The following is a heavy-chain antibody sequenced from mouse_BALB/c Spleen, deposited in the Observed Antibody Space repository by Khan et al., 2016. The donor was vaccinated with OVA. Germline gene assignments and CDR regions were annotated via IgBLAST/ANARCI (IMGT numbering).Heavy chain of an antibody. D-gene: IGHD1-1*02. CDR1: GYTFTSYY. Sequence: QVRLQQSGAELVKPGASVKLSCKASGYTFTSYYMYWVKLRPGQGLEWIGEINPSDADTNFNEKFKSKATLTVDKSSNTAYMQFSSLTSEDSAVYCCTRSGYGAFAYWGQGTLVTGSA. CDR3: TRSGYGAFAY. CDR2: INPSDADT. J-gene: IGHJ3*01. V-gene: IGHV1S81*02.